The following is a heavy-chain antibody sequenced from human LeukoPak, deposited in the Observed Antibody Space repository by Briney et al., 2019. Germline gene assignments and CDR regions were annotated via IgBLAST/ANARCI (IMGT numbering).Heavy chain of an antibody. CDR2: IKSKTDGCTT. Sequence: GGSLRLSCAASGFTFSNAWMSWVRQAPGKGLEWVGRIKSKTDGCTTDYAAPVKGRFTISRDYSKNTLYLQMNSMKTEDTAVYYCTTAGDRSGYYYPPPYYYMDVWGKGTTVTTSS. V-gene: IGHV3-15*01. J-gene: IGHJ6*03. D-gene: IGHD3-22*01. CDR1: GFTFSNAW. CDR3: TTAGDRSGYYYPPPYYYMDV.